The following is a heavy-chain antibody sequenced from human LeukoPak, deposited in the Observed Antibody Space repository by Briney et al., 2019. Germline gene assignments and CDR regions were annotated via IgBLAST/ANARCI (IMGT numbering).Heavy chain of an antibody. CDR2: IRSKAHSATA. CDR3: ARRAVASQAFDI. Sequence: PGGSLRLSCTASGFTFGDYAMSWVRQAPGKGLEWVGFIRSKAHSATAEYAASVKGRFSISRDDSKSIAYLQMNGLKTEDTAVYYCARRAVASQAFDIWGQGTMVTVSS. J-gene: IGHJ3*02. CDR1: GFTFGDYA. V-gene: IGHV3-49*04. D-gene: IGHD6-19*01.